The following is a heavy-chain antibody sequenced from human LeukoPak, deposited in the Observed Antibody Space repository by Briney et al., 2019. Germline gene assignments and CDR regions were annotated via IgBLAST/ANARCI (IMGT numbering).Heavy chain of an antibody. CDR3: ASTIVVVPAGLNRGGFDAFDI. V-gene: IGHV1-69*01. J-gene: IGHJ3*02. CDR1: GGTFSSYA. CDR2: IIPIFGTV. D-gene: IGHD2-2*01. Sequence: SVKVSCKASGGTFSSYAISWVRQAPGQGLEWMGGIIPIFGTVNYAQKFQGRVTITADESTSTAYMELSSLRSEDTAVYYCASTIVVVPAGLNRGGFDAFDIRGQGTMVTVSS.